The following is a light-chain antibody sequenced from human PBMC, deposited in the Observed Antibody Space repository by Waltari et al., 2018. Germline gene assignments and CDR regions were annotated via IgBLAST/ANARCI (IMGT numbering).Light chain of an antibody. Sequence: QSALTQPASVSGSPGQSITISCTGTSSDVGGYNYVSWYQQHPGKAPKLMIYEVSNRTSGVSNRFSGSKSGNTASLTISGLQAEDEADYYCSSYTSSSLYVFGPGTKVTVL. CDR3: SSYTSSSLYV. CDR2: EVS. V-gene: IGLV2-14*01. CDR1: SSDVGGYNY. J-gene: IGLJ1*01.